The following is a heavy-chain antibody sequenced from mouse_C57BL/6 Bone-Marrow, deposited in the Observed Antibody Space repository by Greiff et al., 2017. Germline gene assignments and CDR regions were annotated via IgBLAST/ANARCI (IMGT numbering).Heavy chain of an antibody. V-gene: IGHV1-15*01. CDR2: IDPETGGT. Sequence: QVQLKESGAELVRPGASVTLSCKASGYTFTDYEMHWVKQTPVHGLEWIGAIDPETGGTAYNQKFKGKAILTADKSSSTAYMELRSLTSEDSAVYYCTIYYYGFAYWGQGTLVTVSA. CDR1: GYTFTDYE. J-gene: IGHJ3*01. D-gene: IGHD1-1*01. CDR3: TIYYYGFAY.